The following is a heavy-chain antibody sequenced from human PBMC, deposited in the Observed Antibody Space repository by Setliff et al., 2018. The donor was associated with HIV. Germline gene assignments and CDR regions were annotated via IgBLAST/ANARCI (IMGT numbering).Heavy chain of an antibody. CDR3: ARDRRPVWGMDV. D-gene: IGHD3-16*01. CDR1: GFTFSSYT. Sequence: GGSLRLSCAASGFTFSSYTMNWVRQAPGKGLEWVSSITSSSSYMYYADSVKGRFTISRDASKNTLYLQMNSLSAEDTALYYCARDRRPVWGMDVWGQGTTVTVSS. V-gene: IGHV3-21*01. J-gene: IGHJ6*02. CDR2: ITSSSSYM.